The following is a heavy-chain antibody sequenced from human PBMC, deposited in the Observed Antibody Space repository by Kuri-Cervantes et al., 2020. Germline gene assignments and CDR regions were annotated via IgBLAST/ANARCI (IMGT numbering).Heavy chain of an antibody. CDR3: ASELGADIRVAGAFDI. CDR2: IYYSGDT. CDR1: NDSIVHNY. Sequence: ESLKISCIVSNDSIVHNYWSWIRQSPGKGLEWIGNIYYSGDTNYNPSLKSRVTISVDTSKKQFSLKLSSVTAADTAVYYCASELGADIRVAGAFDIWGQGTMVTVSS. D-gene: IGHD6-19*01. V-gene: IGHV4-59*01. J-gene: IGHJ3*02.